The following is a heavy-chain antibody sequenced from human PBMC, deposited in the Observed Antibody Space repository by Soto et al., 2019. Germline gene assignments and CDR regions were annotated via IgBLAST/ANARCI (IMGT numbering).Heavy chain of an antibody. Sequence: PGGSLRLSCAASGFTFSRFELHWVRQAPGKGLEWISYISSSGSTAYYASSVEGRFTISRDNANNSVYLQMNSLRDEDTAVYYCAGDLGYCSGGSCPGAFDIWGQGTMVTVSS. D-gene: IGHD2-15*01. V-gene: IGHV3-48*03. J-gene: IGHJ3*02. CDR3: AGDLGYCSGGSCPGAFDI. CDR2: ISSSGSTA. CDR1: GFTFSRFE.